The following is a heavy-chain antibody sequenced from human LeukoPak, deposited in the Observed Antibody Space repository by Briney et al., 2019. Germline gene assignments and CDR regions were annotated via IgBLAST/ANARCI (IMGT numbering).Heavy chain of an antibody. Sequence: GGSLKLSCAAPGFTFSGSAIHWVRQSSGKGLEWVGQIDKKDNGYATATAYAASVKGRFTISRDDSINTAYLQMKSLKTEDTALYYCTRDSGTYNWFDPWGQGTLVTVSS. CDR3: TRDSGTYNWFDP. D-gene: IGHD1-26*01. J-gene: IGHJ5*02. CDR1: GFTFSGSA. CDR2: IDKKDNGYATAT. V-gene: IGHV3-73*01.